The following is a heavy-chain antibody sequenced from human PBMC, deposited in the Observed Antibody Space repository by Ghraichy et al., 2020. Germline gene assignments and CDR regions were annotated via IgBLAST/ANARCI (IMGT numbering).Heavy chain of an antibody. CDR1: GFTFSGSA. J-gene: IGHJ5*02. Sequence: LSLTCAASGFTFSGSAMHWVRQASGKGLEWVGRIRSKANSYATAYAASVKGRFTISRDDSKNTAYLQMNSLKTEDTAVYYCVGNTFENWFDPWGQGTLVTVSS. CDR3: VGNTFENWFDP. V-gene: IGHV3-73*01. CDR2: IRSKANSYAT.